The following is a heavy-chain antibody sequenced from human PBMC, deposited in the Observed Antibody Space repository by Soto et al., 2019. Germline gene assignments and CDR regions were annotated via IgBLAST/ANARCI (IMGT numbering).Heavy chain of an antibody. V-gene: IGHV1-69*13. J-gene: IGHJ6*02. CDR3: ARDGLYIINSSSWSPTNNFNYYYVMDV. CDR2: LIHIFGKA. Sequence: SLKFSCNASEGTFSSYAISWVRQAPGQGLEWMGGLIHIFGKAIYAQEFEGSVTITADESTSTAYLELRSLRSEDTAVYSCARDGLYIINSSSWSPTNNFNYYYVMDVWGQGTTVTVSS. D-gene: IGHD6-13*01. CDR1: EGTFSSYA.